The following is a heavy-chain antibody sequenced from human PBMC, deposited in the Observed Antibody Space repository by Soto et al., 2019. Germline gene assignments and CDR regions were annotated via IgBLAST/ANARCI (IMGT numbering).Heavy chain of an antibody. CDR3: ARGVPITPGTFDY. CDR2: IYSGGST. CDR1: GFTVSSTY. Sequence: LRLYCAASGFTVSSTYMSWVRQAPGKGLEWISIIYSGGSTFYADSVKGRFTISRDNSKNTLYLQMNSLRAEDTAVYYCARGVPITPGTFDYRGQGTLVTVSS. D-gene: IGHD5-12*01. J-gene: IGHJ4*02. V-gene: IGHV3-53*01.